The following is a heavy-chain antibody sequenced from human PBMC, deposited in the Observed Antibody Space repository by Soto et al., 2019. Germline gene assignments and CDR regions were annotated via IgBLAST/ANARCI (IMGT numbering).Heavy chain of an antibody. CDR2: ISPYNDYT. CDR3: ARGGYSDNPCGKLSHSGLDV. J-gene: IGHJ6*02. Sequence: QVQLVQSAAEVKKPGASVKVSCKASGYTFIRYGITWVRQAPGQGLEWMGWISPYNDYTIYAQKLQGRVTMTTDTTTRPVYMEPRGLKSSDTAVYYCARGGYSDNPCGKLSHSGLDVWGQGTSVTVSS. V-gene: IGHV1-18*01. D-gene: IGHD2-21*01. CDR1: GYTFIRYG.